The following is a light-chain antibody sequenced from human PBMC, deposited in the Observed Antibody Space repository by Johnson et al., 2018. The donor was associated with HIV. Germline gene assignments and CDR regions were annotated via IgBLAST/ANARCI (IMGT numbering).Light chain of an antibody. V-gene: IGLV1-51*02. CDR3: GTWDTGLRGLYV. CDR2: EHN. Sequence: QSVLTQPPSVSAAPGQKVTISCSGTSSNIGNNYVSWYQQLPGTAPKLLIYEHNKRPSGIPDRFSGSKSGTSASLAITGLQTGDEAAYYCGTWDTGLRGLYVFGTGTRVSIL. J-gene: IGLJ1*01. CDR1: SSNIGNNY.